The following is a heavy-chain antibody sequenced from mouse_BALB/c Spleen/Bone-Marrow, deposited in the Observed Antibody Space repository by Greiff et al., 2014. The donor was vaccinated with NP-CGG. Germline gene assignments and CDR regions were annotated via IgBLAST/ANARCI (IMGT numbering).Heavy chain of an antibody. J-gene: IGHJ4*01. CDR3: ARSGIGSTMDF. D-gene: IGHD3-2*02. V-gene: IGHV1-20*02. CDR2: TNPYNGDP. CDR1: GYSFTDYF. Sequence: EVQLQQSGPELVKPGASVRISCKASGYSFTDYFMNWVMQNHGKSLEWIGRTNPYNGDPFYNQKFKDKATLTVDRSSNTAHMELRSLASEDSGVFYCARSGIGSTMDFWGQGTSVTVSS.